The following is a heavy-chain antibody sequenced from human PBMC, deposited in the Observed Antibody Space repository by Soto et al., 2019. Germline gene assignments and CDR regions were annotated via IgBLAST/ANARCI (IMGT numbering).Heavy chain of an antibody. CDR2: IWYDGSNK. J-gene: IGHJ4*02. CDR1: GFTFSSYG. Sequence: LRLSCAASGFTFSSYGMHWVRQAPGKGLEWVAVIWYDGSNKYYADSVKGRFTISRDNSKNTLYLQMNSLRAEDTAVYYCAREAFTISLIDYWGQGTLVTVSS. D-gene: IGHD3-3*01. V-gene: IGHV3-33*01. CDR3: AREAFTISLIDY.